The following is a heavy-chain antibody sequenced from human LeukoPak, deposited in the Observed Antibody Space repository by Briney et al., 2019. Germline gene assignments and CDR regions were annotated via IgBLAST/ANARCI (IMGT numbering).Heavy chain of an antibody. CDR3: ARDRPLDADDYYGFYYFDY. CDR1: GYTFTGYY. V-gene: IGHV1-2*02. Sequence: ASVKVSCKASGYTFTGYYMHWVRQAPGQGLEWMGWIDPNSGGTNHAQKFQGRVTMTRDTSISTAYMELSRLRSDDTAVYYCARDRPLDADDYYGFYYFDYWGQGTLVTVSS. D-gene: IGHD3-10*01. J-gene: IGHJ4*02. CDR2: IDPNSGGT.